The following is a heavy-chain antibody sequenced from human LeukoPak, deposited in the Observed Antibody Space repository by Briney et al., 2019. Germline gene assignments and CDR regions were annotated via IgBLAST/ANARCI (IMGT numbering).Heavy chain of an antibody. V-gene: IGHV1-8*01. Sequence: ASVQVSCKASGYTFTSYYINWLRQAPGEGREWMGWMNPNRGNTGYAQKFQGRVTMTRNTSISTAYMDLSSLRSEDTAVYYCARGSGPYYYYYVDVWGKGTTVTVSS. CDR1: GYTFTSYY. CDR2: MNPNRGNT. CDR3: ARGSGPYYYYYVDV. J-gene: IGHJ6*03. D-gene: IGHD6-19*01.